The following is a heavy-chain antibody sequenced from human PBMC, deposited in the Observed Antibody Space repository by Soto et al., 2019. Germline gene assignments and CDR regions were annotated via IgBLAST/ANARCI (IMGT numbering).Heavy chain of an antibody. D-gene: IGHD3-10*01. Sequence: EVQLLESGGGLVPPGGSLRLYCAASGFTFNNYAMTWVRQAPGKGLEWVSAISGGGDTTAYADSVKGRFTVSRDGSKNTLYLLMSSLRAEDTALYYCAKGRGGSGSLTPRVDFCGQGTLVTVSS. CDR3: AKGRGGSGSLTPRVDF. CDR1: GFTFNNYA. CDR2: ISGGGDTT. V-gene: IGHV3-23*01. J-gene: IGHJ4*02.